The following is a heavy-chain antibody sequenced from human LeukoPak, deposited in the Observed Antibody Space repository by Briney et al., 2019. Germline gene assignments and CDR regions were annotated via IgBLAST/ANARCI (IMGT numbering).Heavy chain of an antibody. CDR3: ATIPNSSGWSVRFDY. Sequence: WASVKVSCKASGYTFTSYGISWVRQAPGQGLEWMGWISAYNGNTNYAQKLQGRVTMTTDTSTSTAYMELRSLRSDDTAVYYCATIPNSSGWSVRFDYWGQGTLVTVSS. J-gene: IGHJ4*02. CDR2: ISAYNGNT. CDR1: GYTFTSYG. V-gene: IGHV1-18*01. D-gene: IGHD6-19*01.